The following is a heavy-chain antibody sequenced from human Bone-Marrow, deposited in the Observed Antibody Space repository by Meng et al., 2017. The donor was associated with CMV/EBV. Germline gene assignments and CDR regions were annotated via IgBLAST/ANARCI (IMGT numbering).Heavy chain of an antibody. CDR3: ARDQGGAAMDWFDP. CDR2: ISSSSSTI. J-gene: IGHJ5*02. CDR1: GFTFSSYS. D-gene: IGHD2-2*01. Sequence: GGSLRLSCAASGFTFSSYSMNWVRQAPGKGLEWVSYISSSSSTIYYADSVKGRFTISRDNAKNSLYLQMNSLRAEDTAVYYCARDQGGAAMDWFDPWGQGTLVTVYS. V-gene: IGHV3-48*04.